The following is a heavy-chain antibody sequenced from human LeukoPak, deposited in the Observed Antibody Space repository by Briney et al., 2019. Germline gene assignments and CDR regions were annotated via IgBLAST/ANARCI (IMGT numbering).Heavy chain of an antibody. CDR3: ARTEYSSSSVFGYYYYYMDV. CDR2: TYYRSKWYN. D-gene: IGHD6-6*01. V-gene: IGHV6-1*01. CDR1: GDSVSSNSAA. Sequence: SQTLSLTCAISGDSVSSNSAAWNWIRQSPSRGLEWLGRTYYRSKWYNDYAVSVKSRITINPDTSKNQLSLQLNSVTPEDTAVYYCARTEYSSSSVFGYYYYYMDVWGKGTTVTVSS. J-gene: IGHJ6*03.